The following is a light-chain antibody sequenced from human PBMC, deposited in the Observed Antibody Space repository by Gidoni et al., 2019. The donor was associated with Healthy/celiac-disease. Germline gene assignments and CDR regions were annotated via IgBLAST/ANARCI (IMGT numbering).Light chain of an antibody. CDR1: QSLVSSDGTTY. J-gene: IGKJ1*01. CDR3: MQGRHWAPA. CDR2: KVS. Sequence: DVVLIPSPLLLPVTLGQPASLSCRSSQSLVSSDGTTYLYWCQQRLGQSPRSLIYKVSNRDSGVPDRFSGSGSGTEFTLKSSRVEAEDVGVYYCMQGRHWAPAFXQXTKVEIK. V-gene: IGKV2-30*01.